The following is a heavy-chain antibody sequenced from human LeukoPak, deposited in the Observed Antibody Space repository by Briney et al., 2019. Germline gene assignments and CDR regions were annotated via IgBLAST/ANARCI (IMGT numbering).Heavy chain of an antibody. Sequence: SETLSLTCTVSGGSISSRSYYWGWIRQPPGKGLERIGSIFNSGSTYYNPSLKSRVTISVDTSKNQFSLKLSSVTAADTAVYYCASPESGYYYRFDYWGQGTLVTVSS. V-gene: IGHV4-39*01. CDR2: IFNSGST. J-gene: IGHJ4*02. CDR3: ASPESGYYYRFDY. D-gene: IGHD3-22*01. CDR1: GGSISSRSYY.